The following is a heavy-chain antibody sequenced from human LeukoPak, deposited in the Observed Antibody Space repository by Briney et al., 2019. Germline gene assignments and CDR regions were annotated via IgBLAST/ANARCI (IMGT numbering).Heavy chain of an antibody. J-gene: IGHJ4*02. V-gene: IGHV1-69*13. CDR1: GGTFSSYA. CDR3: ARVTLAYCGGDCYHFDY. CDR2: IIPIFGTA. D-gene: IGHD2-21*02. Sequence: ASVKVSCKASGGTFSSYAISWVRQAPGQGLEWMGGIIPIFGTANYAQKFQGRVTITADESTSPAYMELSSLRSEDTAVYYCARVTLAYCGGDCYHFDYWGQGTLVTVSS.